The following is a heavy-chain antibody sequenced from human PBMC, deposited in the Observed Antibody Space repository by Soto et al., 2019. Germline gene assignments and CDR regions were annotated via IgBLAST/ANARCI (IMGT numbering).Heavy chain of an antibody. Sequence: GGSLRLSCAASGFTFSSYSMNWVRQAPRKGLEWVSSISSSSSYIYYADSVKGRFTISRDNAKNSLYLQMNSLRAEDTAVYYCARDRSQYCDILAGYYADWGQGTLVTVSS. D-gene: IGHD3-9*01. CDR2: ISSSSSYI. CDR3: ARDRSQYCDILAGYYAD. V-gene: IGHV3-21*01. CDR1: GFTFSSYS. J-gene: IGHJ4*02.